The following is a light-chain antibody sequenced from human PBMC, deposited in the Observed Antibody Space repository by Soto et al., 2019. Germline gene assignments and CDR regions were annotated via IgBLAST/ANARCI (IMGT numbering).Light chain of an antibody. CDR1: NTDIGGYNY. CDR3: SSYRAYRTIEV. V-gene: IGLV2-14*03. J-gene: IGLJ1*01. CDR2: DVT. Sequence: QSALTQPDSVSASLGESITISCTGTNTDIGGYNYVSWYQRHPGKAPKLVIYDVTSRPSGIPNRFSGSKSGFTASLTISGLQAEDDAHYFCSSYRAYRTIEVFGTGTKVTVL.